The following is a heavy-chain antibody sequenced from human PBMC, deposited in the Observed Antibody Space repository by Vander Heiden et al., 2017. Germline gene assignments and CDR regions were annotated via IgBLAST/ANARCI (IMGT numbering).Heavy chain of an antibody. D-gene: IGHD3-22*01. CDR2: IVGTGTTT. J-gene: IGHJ4*02. Sequence: EVQVLEYGGGLVQPGGSLRLSCAGSGFTFYKYVMTWVRQAPGKGLEWVSSIVGTGTTTYYADSVKGRFTISRDNSKNTVYLQMNSLRVEDTAVYFCAKTKHSSGYPYFDYWGPGALVNVSS. CDR3: AKTKHSSGYPYFDY. V-gene: IGHV3-23*01. CDR1: GFTFYKYV.